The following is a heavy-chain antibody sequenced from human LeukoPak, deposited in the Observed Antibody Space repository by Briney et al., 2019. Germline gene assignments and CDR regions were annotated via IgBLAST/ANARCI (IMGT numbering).Heavy chain of an antibody. D-gene: IGHD3-9*01. V-gene: IGHV3-30-3*01. CDR2: ISYDGNNK. Sequence: GGSLRLSCAASGFTFSSYAMHWVRQAPGKGLEWVAVISYDGNNKYYADSVKGRFTISRDNSKNTLYLQMNSLRAEDTAVYYCARGPQDLLRYSRALDYWGQGTLVTVSS. J-gene: IGHJ4*02. CDR3: ARGPQDLLRYSRALDY. CDR1: GFTFSSYA.